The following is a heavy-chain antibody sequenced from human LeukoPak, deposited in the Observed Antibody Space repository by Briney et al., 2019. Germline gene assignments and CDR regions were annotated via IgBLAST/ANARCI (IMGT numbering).Heavy chain of an antibody. CDR3: ARDDHDYGDYWRGYYFDY. J-gene: IGHJ4*02. V-gene: IGHV1-18*01. CDR2: ISAYNGNT. D-gene: IGHD4-17*01. CDR1: GGTFSSYA. Sequence: GASVKVSCKASGGTFSSYAISWVRQAPGQGLEWMGWISAYNGNTNYAQKLQGRVTMTTDTSTSTAYMELRSLRSDDTAVYYCARDDHDYGDYWRGYYFDYWGQGTLVTVSS.